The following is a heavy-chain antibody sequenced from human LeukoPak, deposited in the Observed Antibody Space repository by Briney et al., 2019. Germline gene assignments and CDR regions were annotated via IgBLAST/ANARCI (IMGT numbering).Heavy chain of an antibody. CDR3: ARRDIVATSFDY. V-gene: IGHV3-11*04. CDR1: GFTFSGYY. CDR2: ISSDGSIV. J-gene: IGHJ4*02. Sequence: GGSLRLSCAASGFTFSGYYMSWMRQAPGKGLEWISYISSDGSIVYYADSVKGRFTISRDNSKNTLYLQMNSLRAEDTAVYYCARRDIVATSFDYWGQGTLVTVSS. D-gene: IGHD5-12*01.